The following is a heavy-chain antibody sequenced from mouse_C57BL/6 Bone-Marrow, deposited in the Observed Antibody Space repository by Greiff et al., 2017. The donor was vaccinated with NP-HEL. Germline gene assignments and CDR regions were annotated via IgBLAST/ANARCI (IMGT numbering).Heavy chain of an antibody. Sequence: QVQLQQSGPELVKPGASVKISCKASGYAFSSPWMNWVKQRPGKGLEWIGRIYPGDGDTNYNGKFKGKATLTADKSSSTAYMQLSSLTSEDSAVYFCARPSYYYGSSYGYFDVWGTGTTVTVSS. CDR2: IYPGDGDT. CDR3: ARPSYYYGSSYGYFDV. J-gene: IGHJ1*03. V-gene: IGHV1-82*01. CDR1: GYAFSSPW. D-gene: IGHD1-1*01.